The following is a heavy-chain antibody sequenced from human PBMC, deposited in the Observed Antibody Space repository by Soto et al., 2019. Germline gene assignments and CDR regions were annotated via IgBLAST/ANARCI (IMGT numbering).Heavy chain of an antibody. Sequence: ASLTRSGTPSVYVVTKDLIGWERPLHGKGLEWMGSVYPGDSDIRYGPSFQGQVTISADKSISTAYLLWSSLKASDTGMYYCATVGSCSNINCYEPFFDDWGQGTL. CDR3: ATVGSCSNINCYEPFFDD. CDR2: VYPGDSDI. J-gene: IGHJ5*02. V-gene: IGHV5-51*01. D-gene: IGHD2-2*01. CDR1: VYVVTKDL.